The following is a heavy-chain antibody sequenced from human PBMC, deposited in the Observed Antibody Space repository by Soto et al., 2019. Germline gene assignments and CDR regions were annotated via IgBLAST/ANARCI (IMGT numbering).Heavy chain of an antibody. Sequence: SETLSLTCTVSGGSISSSSYYWGWIRQPPGKGLEWIGSIYYSGSTYYNPSLKSRVTISVDTSKNQFSLKLSSVTAADTAVYYCARRLTGTVDYWGQGTLVTVSS. CDR2: IYYSGST. J-gene: IGHJ4*02. D-gene: IGHD1-7*01. CDR1: GGSISSSSYY. CDR3: ARRLTGTVDY. V-gene: IGHV4-39*01.